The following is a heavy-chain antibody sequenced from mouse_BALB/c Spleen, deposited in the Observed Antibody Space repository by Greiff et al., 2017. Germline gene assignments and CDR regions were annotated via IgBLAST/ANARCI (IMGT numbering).Heavy chain of an antibody. J-gene: IGHJ3*01. CDR2: IWSGGST. V-gene: IGHV2-5-1*01. D-gene: IGHD4-1*01. Sequence: VPLQQSGPSLVQPSPCLSLTCTASGFSLTGYCVHWVRQSPGQGLEWLGLIWSGGSTDYYAAFMSRLSITKDNSKGQVFFKMNSLHADDTATDDCARKLGVGRGFAYWGQGTLVTVSA. CDR3: ARKLGVGRGFAY. CDR1: GFSLTGYC.